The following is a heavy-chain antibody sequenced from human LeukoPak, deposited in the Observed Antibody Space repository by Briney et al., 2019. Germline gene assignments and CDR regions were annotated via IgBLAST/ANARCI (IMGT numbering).Heavy chain of an antibody. Sequence: PSETLSLTCTASGGSISSGSYYWSWIRQPAGKGLEWIGRIYTSGSTNYNPSLKSRVTISVDTSKNQFSLKLSSVTAADTAVYYCARDPLFDYWGQGTLVTVSS. CDR2: IYTSGST. CDR1: GGSISSGSYY. V-gene: IGHV4-61*02. CDR3: ARDPLFDY. J-gene: IGHJ4*02.